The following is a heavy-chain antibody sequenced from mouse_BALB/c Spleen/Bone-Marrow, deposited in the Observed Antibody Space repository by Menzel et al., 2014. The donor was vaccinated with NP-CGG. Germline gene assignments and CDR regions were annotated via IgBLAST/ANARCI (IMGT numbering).Heavy chain of an antibody. CDR1: GFSLNTYD. Sequence: VKLMESGPGQVAPSQSLSITCTVSGFSLNTYDISWIRQPPGKGLEWLGVIWTGGGTNYNSAFMSRLSINKDDSKSQVFLKMNSLQTDDTAIYYCVRDRRKEDWFADWGQGTLVTVSA. CDR2: IWTGGGT. V-gene: IGHV2-9-2*01. CDR3: VRDRRKEDWFAD. J-gene: IGHJ3*01.